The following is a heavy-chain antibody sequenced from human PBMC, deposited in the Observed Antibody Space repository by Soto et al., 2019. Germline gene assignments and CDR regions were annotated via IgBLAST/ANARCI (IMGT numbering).Heavy chain of an antibody. CDR2: IYPGDSDT. J-gene: IGHJ4*02. D-gene: IGHD3-22*01. Sequence: PGESLKISCKGSGYSFTSYWIGWVRQMPGKGLEWMGIIYPGDSDTRYSPSFQGQVTISADKSISTAYLQWSSLKASDTAMYYCARLYDYDSSGYGGDYWGQGTLVTVSS. CDR1: GYSFTSYW. V-gene: IGHV5-51*01. CDR3: ARLYDYDSSGYGGDY.